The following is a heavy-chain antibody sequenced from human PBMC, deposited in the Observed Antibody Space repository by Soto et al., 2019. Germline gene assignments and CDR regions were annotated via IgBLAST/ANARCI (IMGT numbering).Heavy chain of an antibody. CDR3: ASKTAVKGHNQF. CDR2: ILPIFGTP. V-gene: IGHV1-69*13. Sequence: SVKVSCKASGDSFTNYAFTWVRQARGQGLEWMGGILPIFGTPTYAPGFLGRVTITADESTSTAFMDLKDLTSEDTAVYFCASKTAVKGHNQFWGQETMVTVSS. J-gene: IGHJ4*02. D-gene: IGHD1-1*01. CDR1: GDSFTNYA.